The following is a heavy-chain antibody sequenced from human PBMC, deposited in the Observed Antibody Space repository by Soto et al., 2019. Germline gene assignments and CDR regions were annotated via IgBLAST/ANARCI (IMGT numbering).Heavy chain of an antibody. CDR3: AKDSGRWFGELLYYYYYMDV. D-gene: IGHD3-10*01. V-gene: IGHV3-30*18. CDR2: ISYDGSNK. J-gene: IGHJ6*03. CDR1: GFTFSSYG. Sequence: QVQLVESGGGVVQPGRSLRLSCAASGFTFSSYGMHWVRQAPGKGLEWVAVISYDGSNKYYADSVKGRFIISRDNSKNTLYLQMNSLRAEDTAVYYCAKDSGRWFGELLYYYYYMDVWGKGTTVTVSS.